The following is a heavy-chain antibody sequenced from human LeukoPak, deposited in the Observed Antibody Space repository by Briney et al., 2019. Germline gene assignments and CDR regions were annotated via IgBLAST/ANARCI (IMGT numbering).Heavy chain of an antibody. J-gene: IGHJ1*01. CDR1: GFTFSNYY. CDR3: ARSTLPGRSGRTEFFQH. Sequence: AGGSLRLSCAASGFTFSNYYMTWIRQAPGKGLQWISFISDSGNTIYYADSVEGRFTISRDNAKNSLYLQMHSLRAEDTAMYYCARSTLPGRSGRTEFFQHGGQGTLVTVSS. D-gene: IGHD6-19*01. V-gene: IGHV3-11*01. CDR2: ISDSGNTI.